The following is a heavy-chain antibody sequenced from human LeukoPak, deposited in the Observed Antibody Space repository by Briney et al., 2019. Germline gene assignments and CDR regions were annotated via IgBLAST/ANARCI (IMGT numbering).Heavy chain of an antibody. CDR1: GFTFSSYG. Sequence: GRSLRLSCAASGFTFSSYGMHWVRQAPGKGLEWVAVISYDGSNKYYADSVKGRFTISRDNSKNTLYLQMNSLRAEDTAVYYCAKAGNSGELYFDYWGQGTLVTVSS. CDR3: AKAGNSGELYFDY. V-gene: IGHV3-30*18. CDR2: ISYDGSNK. J-gene: IGHJ4*02. D-gene: IGHD1-26*01.